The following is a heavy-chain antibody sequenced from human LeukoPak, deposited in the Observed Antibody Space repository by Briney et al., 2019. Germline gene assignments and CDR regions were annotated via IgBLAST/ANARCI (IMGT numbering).Heavy chain of an antibody. Sequence: GESLKISCQGSGYIFSSYWIGWVRQMPGKGLEWMGIIYPGDSDTRDSPSFQGHVTISADKSISTAYLQWSSLKASDTAMYYCARQKYCSDGSCYSEPDAFDIWGQGTMVTVSP. CDR2: IYPGDSDT. J-gene: IGHJ3*02. V-gene: IGHV5-51*01. D-gene: IGHD2-15*01. CDR3: ARQKYCSDGSCYSEPDAFDI. CDR1: GYIFSSYW.